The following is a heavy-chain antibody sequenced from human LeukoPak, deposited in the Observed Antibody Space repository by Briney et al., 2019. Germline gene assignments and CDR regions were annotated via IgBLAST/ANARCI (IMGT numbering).Heavy chain of an antibody. CDR3: AAPGRDDYGDYNAFDI. CDR2: IWYDGSNK. CDR1: GFTFSSYG. J-gene: IGHJ3*02. V-gene: IGHV3-33*08. D-gene: IGHD4-17*01. Sequence: PGGSLRLSCAASGFTFSSYGMHWVRQAPGKGLEWVAVIWYDGSNKYYADSVKGRFTISRDNSKNTLYLQMNSLRAEDTAVYYCAAPGRDDYGDYNAFDIWGQGTMVTVSS.